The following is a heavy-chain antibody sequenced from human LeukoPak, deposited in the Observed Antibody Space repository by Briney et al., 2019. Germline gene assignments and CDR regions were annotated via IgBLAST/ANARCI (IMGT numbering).Heavy chain of an antibody. Sequence: ASVKVSCKASVYTFTSYYMHWVRQAPGQGREWMGIINPSGGSTSYAQKFQGRVTSTADESTSTAYMELSSLRSEDTAVYYCARAYVDTAMVPDYWGQGTLVTVSS. CDR2: INPSGGST. V-gene: IGHV1-46*01. J-gene: IGHJ4*02. CDR1: VYTFTSYY. D-gene: IGHD5-18*01. CDR3: ARAYVDTAMVPDY.